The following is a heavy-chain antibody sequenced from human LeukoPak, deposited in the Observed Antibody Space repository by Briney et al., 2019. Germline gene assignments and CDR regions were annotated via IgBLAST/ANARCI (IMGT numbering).Heavy chain of an antibody. J-gene: IGHJ5*02. CDR2: INHSGST. D-gene: IGHD2-15*01. CDR1: GGSFSGYY. CDR3: ASIVVVAASWFDP. Sequence: SETLSLTCAVYGGSFSGYYWSWIRQPPGKGLEWIGEINHSGSTNYNPSLKSRVTISVDTSENQFSLKLSSVTAADTAVYYCASIVVVAASWFDPWGQGTLVTVSS. V-gene: IGHV4-34*01.